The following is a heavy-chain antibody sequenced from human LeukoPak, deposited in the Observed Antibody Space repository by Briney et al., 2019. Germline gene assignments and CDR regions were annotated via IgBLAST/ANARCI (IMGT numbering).Heavy chain of an antibody. V-gene: IGHV3-21*01. J-gene: IGHJ4*02. D-gene: IGHD5-12*01. CDR1: GFTFSSYW. CDR2: ISSSSSYI. Sequence: GGALRLSCAASGFTFSSYWMHWVRQGPGKGLEWVSSISSSSSYIYYADSVKGRFTISRDNAKNSLYLQMNSLRAEDTAVYYCARDRSGYSGYDFFDYWGQGALVTVSS. CDR3: ARDRSGYSGYDFFDY.